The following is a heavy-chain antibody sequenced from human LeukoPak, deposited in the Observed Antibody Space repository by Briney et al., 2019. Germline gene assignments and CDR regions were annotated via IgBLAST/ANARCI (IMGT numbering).Heavy chain of an antibody. V-gene: IGHV3-23*01. CDR1: GFTFSSFA. Sequence: GGSLRLSCAASGFTFSSFAMIWVRQAPGKGLEWVSPISGSGGSTYYADSVKGRFTISRDNSKNTLYLQMNSLRAEDTAVYYCAKSRGFTVTPLLYYFDYWGQGTLVIVSS. CDR2: ISGSGGST. CDR3: AKSRGFTVTPLLYYFDY. D-gene: IGHD4-17*01. J-gene: IGHJ4*02.